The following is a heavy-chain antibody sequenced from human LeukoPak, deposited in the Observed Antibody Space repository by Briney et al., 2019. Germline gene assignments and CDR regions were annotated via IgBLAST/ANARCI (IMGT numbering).Heavy chain of an antibody. Sequence: ASVKVSCKASGYTFTGYYIHWVRQAPGQGLEWTGWINPNSGGTNYAQKFQGWVTMTRDTSIITAYVELSRLRSDDTAVYYCARDPRGYSYGYDYWGQGTLVTVSS. V-gene: IGHV1-2*04. CDR2: INPNSGGT. J-gene: IGHJ4*02. CDR1: GYTFTGYY. D-gene: IGHD5-18*01. CDR3: ARDPRGYSYGYDY.